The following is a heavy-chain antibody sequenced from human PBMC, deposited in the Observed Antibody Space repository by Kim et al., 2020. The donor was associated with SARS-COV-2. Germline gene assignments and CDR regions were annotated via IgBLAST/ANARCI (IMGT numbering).Heavy chain of an antibody. V-gene: IGHV4-39*01. CDR2: IYYSGST. CDR1: GGSISSSSYF. J-gene: IGHJ5*02. Sequence: SETLSLTFTVSGGSISSSSYFWGWIRQPPGKGLEWIGSIYYSGSTYDNPSLKSRVTISVDTSKNQFSLKLSSVTAADTAVYYCARTGITFGGVIAPNWFDPWGQGTLVTVSS. D-gene: IGHD3-16*02. CDR3: ARTGITFGGVIAPNWFDP.